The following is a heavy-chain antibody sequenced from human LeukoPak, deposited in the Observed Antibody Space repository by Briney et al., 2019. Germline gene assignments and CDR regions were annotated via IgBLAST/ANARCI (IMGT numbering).Heavy chain of an antibody. Sequence: ASVKVSCKASGYTLTSYYMHWVRQAPGQRLEWMGWINAGNGNTKYSQKFQGRVTITRDTSASTAYMELSSLRSEDTAVYYCARDRAPPSYYYDSSGYFDYWGQGTLVTVSS. CDR1: GYTLTSYY. D-gene: IGHD3-22*01. V-gene: IGHV1-3*01. CDR2: INAGNGNT. J-gene: IGHJ4*02. CDR3: ARDRAPPSYYYDSSGYFDY.